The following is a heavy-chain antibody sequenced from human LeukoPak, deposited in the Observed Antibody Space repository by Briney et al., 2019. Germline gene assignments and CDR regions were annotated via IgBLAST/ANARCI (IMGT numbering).Heavy chain of an antibody. J-gene: IGHJ6*02. CDR2: ISSSSSTI. CDR3: ARVQPPPTVVTPRYYYYGMDV. CDR1: GFTFSSYS. D-gene: IGHD4-23*01. V-gene: IGHV3-48*02. Sequence: GGALRLSCAASGFTFSSYSMNWVRQAPGKGLEWVSYISSSSSTIYYADSVKGRFTISRDNAKNSLYLQMNSLRDEDTAVYYCARVQPPPTVVTPRYYYYGMDVWGQGTTVTVSS.